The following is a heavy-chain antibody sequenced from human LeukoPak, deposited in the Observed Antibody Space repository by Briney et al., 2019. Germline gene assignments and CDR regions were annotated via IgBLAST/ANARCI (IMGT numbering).Heavy chain of an antibody. D-gene: IGHD5-12*01. J-gene: IGHJ4*02. CDR3: ATAGGATAY. V-gene: IGHV3-30-3*01. CDR1: GFTFSSYA. CDR2: ISYDGSNK. Sequence: GGSLRLSCAASGFTFSSYAMSWVRQAPGKGLEWVAVISYDGSNKYYADSVKGRFTISRDNSKNTLYLQMNSLRAEDTAVYYCATAGGATAYWGQGTLVTVSS.